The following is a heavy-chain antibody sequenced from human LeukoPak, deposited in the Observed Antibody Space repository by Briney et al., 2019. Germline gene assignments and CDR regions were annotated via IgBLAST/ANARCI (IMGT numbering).Heavy chain of an antibody. CDR2: FDPEDSET. V-gene: IGHV1-24*01. CDR3: ATDLGGYSYGSY. J-gene: IGHJ4*02. Sequence: ASVKVSCKVSGYTLTELSMHWVRQAPGKGLEWMGGFDPEDSETIYAQKFQGRVTMTEDTSTDTAYMELSSLRSEDTAVYYCATDLGGYSYGSYWGQGTLVTVSS. D-gene: IGHD5-18*01. CDR1: GYTLTELS.